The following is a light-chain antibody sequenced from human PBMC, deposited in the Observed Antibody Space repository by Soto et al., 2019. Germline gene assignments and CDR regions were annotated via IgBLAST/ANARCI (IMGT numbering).Light chain of an antibody. CDR2: DAS. CDR3: QQRGDWPPT. V-gene: IGKV3-11*01. CDR1: QRVDTF. J-gene: IGKJ1*01. Sequence: EIVLTQSPATLSLSPGERATLSCRVSQRVDTFLAWFQQKPGQPPRLLIYDASKRATGVPARFSGSGSGTDFSLTISSLEPEDFALYYCQQRGDWPPTFGQGTKVEIK.